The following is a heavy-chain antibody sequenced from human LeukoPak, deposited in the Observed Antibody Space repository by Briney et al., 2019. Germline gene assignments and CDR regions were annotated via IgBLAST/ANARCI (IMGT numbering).Heavy chain of an antibody. V-gene: IGHV4-59*08. CDR3: ARQGYNYDYYYFDY. D-gene: IGHD5-18*01. Sequence: SETLSLTCTVSGGSISSYYWSWIRQPPGKGLEWIGYIYYTGSTNYNPSLKSRVTISVDTSKNQFSLKLSSVTAADTAVYYCARQGYNYDYYYFDYWGQGTLATVSS. CDR1: GGSISSYY. J-gene: IGHJ4*02. CDR2: IYYTGST.